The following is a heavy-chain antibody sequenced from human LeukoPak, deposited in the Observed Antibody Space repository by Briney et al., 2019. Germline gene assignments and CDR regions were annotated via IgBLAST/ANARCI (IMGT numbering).Heavy chain of an antibody. CDR3: ARGGYCSSTSCIWAFDY. V-gene: IGHV3-74*01. Sequence: GGSLRLSCAASGFTFSSYWMHWVRQAPGKGLVWVSRINSDGSSTSYADSVKGRFTISRDNAKNTLYLQMSSLRAEDTAVYYCARGGYCSSTSCIWAFDYWGQGTLVTVSS. CDR1: GFTFSSYW. CDR2: INSDGSST. D-gene: IGHD2-2*01. J-gene: IGHJ4*02.